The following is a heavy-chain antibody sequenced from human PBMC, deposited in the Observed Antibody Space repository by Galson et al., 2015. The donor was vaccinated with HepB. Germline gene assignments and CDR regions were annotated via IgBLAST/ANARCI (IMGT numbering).Heavy chain of an antibody. CDR3: ARLPSTWHYYYYMDV. CDR1: GGSISGSSDY. CDR2: IYHSGRT. V-gene: IGHV4-39*01. D-gene: IGHD2-15*01. J-gene: IGHJ6*03. Sequence: ETLSLTCTVSGGSISGSSDYWGWIRQPPGKGLEWTGSIYHSGRTYYNPSLKSRVTISVDTSKNQFSLRLSSLTAADTAIYYCARLPSTWHYYYYMDVWGRGTTVTVSS.